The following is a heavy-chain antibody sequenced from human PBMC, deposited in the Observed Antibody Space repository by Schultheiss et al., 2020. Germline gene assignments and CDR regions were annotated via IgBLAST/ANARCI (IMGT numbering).Heavy chain of an antibody. CDR3: ANGDPNSSGWTFDY. CDR2: ISGSGGST. CDR1: GFTFDDYA. V-gene: IGHV3-23*01. Sequence: GGSLRLSCAASGFTFDDYAMHWVRQAPGKGLEWVSAISGSGGSTYYADSVKGRFTISRDNSKNTLYLQMGSLRAEDMAVYYCANGDPNSSGWTFDYWGQGTLVTVSS. J-gene: IGHJ4*02. D-gene: IGHD6-19*01.